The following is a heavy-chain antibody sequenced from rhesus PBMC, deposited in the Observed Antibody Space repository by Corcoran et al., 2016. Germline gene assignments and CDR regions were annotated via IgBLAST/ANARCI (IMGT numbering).Heavy chain of an antibody. J-gene: IGHJ6*01. CDR1: GGSISSSY. CDR2: IYGSGSST. Sequence: QLQLQESGPGPVKPSETLSVTCAVSGGSISSSYWSWIRQAPGKGLEWIGYIYGSGSSTNYNPSLKSRVTLSVATSKNHLSLKLSSVTAADTAVYYCASTGMEDSWGQRVVVTVSS. CDR3: ASTGMEDS. V-gene: IGHV4-169*02. D-gene: IGHD1-1-1*01.